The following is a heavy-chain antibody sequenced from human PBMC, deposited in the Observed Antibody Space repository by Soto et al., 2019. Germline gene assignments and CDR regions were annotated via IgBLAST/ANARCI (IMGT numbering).Heavy chain of an antibody. CDR3: AERLGYCSGGSCLYYYSGMDV. Sequence: SVKVSCKAYGGTFSSYAISWVRQAPGQGLEWMGGIIPIFGTANYAQKFQGRVTITADESTSTAYMELSSLRSEDTAVYYCAERLGYCSGGSCLYYYSGMDVWGQGTTVTVSS. CDR1: GGTFSSYA. D-gene: IGHD2-15*01. J-gene: IGHJ6*02. CDR2: IIPIFGTA. V-gene: IGHV1-69*13.